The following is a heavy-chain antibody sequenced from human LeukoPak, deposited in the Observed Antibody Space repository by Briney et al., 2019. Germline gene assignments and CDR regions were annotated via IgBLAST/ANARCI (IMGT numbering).Heavy chain of an antibody. CDR3: ARQKKEITMVRGVPTWFDP. CDR1: GGSISSSSYY. Sequence: MASETLSLTCTVSGGSISSSSYYWGWIRQPPGKGLEWIGSIYYSGSTYYNPSLKSRVTISVDTSKNQFSLKLSSVTAADTAVYYCARQKKEITMVRGVPTWFDPWGQGTLVTVSS. D-gene: IGHD3-10*01. V-gene: IGHV4-39*01. CDR2: IYYSGST. J-gene: IGHJ5*02.